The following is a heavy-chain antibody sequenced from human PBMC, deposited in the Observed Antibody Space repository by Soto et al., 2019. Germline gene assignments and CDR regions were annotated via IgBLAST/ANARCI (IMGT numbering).Heavy chain of an antibody. V-gene: IGHV3-48*02. J-gene: IGHJ4*02. CDR1: GFSFSSYS. CDR3: ARNSVAGGNPFDF. CDR2: ISSGGSTK. D-gene: IGHD1-1*01. Sequence: EVQLVESGGGLVQPGGSLRLSCAASGFSFSSYSMNWVRQAPGKGLEWVSYISSGGSTKSYADSVKGRFTISRDNAKNSLSLQMNSLRDEDTAVYYCARNSVAGGNPFDFWGQGTLVTVTS.